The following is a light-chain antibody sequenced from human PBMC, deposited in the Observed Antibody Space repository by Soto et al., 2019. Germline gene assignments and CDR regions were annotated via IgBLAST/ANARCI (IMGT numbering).Light chain of an antibody. CDR3: QQRSNWPST. Sequence: EILLTQSPATLSLSPGERATLSCRASQSVRSYLVWYQQKPGQAPRLLIYDASNRATDIPARFSGSGSGTDFTLTISSLEPEDFAVYYCQQRSNWPSTFGRGTRLEIK. CDR2: DAS. J-gene: IGKJ5*01. V-gene: IGKV3-11*01. CDR1: QSVRSY.